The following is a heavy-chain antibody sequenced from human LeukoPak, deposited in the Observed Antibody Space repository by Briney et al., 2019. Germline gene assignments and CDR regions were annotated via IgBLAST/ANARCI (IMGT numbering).Heavy chain of an antibody. J-gene: IGHJ4*02. Sequence: ASVKVSCKASGYTFTGYYMHWVRQAPGQGLEWMGWINPNSGGTNYAQKFQGRVTMTRDTSISTAYMELSRLRSDDTAVYYCARDLVAGTSWYYFDYWGQGTLVTVSS. CDR2: INPNSGGT. D-gene: IGHD6-13*01. CDR1: GYTFTGYY. CDR3: ARDLVAGTSWYYFDY. V-gene: IGHV1-2*02.